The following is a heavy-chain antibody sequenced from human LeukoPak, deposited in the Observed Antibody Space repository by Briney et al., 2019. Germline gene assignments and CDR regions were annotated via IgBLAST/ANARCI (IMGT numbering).Heavy chain of an antibody. CDR3: AKEEWNDFWSGYHITDFDY. CDR2: ISFDGSNK. V-gene: IGHV3-30*18. Sequence: GGSLRLSCAASGFSFSNYGMHWVRQAPGKGLEWVAIISFDGSNKYYADSVKGRFTISRDNSKNTLYLQMNSLRAEDTAVYYCAKEEWNDFWSGYHITDFDYWGQGTLVTVSS. J-gene: IGHJ4*02. D-gene: IGHD3-3*01. CDR1: GFSFSNYG.